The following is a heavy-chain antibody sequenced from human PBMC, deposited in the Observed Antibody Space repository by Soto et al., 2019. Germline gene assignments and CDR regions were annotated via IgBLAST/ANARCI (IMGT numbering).Heavy chain of an antibody. D-gene: IGHD2-8*01. CDR3: ARDLRGYCTNGVCYFDY. V-gene: IGHV3-48*02. CDR1: GFTFSSYS. Sequence: EVQLVESGGGLVQPGGSRSLSCESSGFTFSSYSMNWVRQAPGKGLGWVSYISSSSSTIYYADSVKGRSTISRDNAKNSLYLQMNSLRDEDTAVYYCARDLRGYCTNGVCYFDYWGQGTLVTVSS. J-gene: IGHJ4*02. CDR2: ISSSSSTI.